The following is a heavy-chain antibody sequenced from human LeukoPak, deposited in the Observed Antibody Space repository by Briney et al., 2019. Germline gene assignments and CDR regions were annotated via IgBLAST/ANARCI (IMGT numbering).Heavy chain of an antibody. CDR1: GFTFSSYA. Sequence: GGSLRLSCAASGFTFSSYAMSWVRQAPGKGLEWVSGISDSGVRTYYADSVKGRFTISRDNSKNTLYLQMNSLTAEDTAVYYCAKDRSSDVPQVRFDYWGQGTLVTVSS. V-gene: IGHV3-23*01. CDR2: ISDSGVRT. J-gene: IGHJ4*02. CDR3: AKDRSSDVPQVRFDY.